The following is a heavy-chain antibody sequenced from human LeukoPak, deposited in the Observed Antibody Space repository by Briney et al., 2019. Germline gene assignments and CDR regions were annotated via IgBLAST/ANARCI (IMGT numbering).Heavy chain of an antibody. J-gene: IGHJ4*02. D-gene: IGHD3-22*01. CDR1: GGSISSGSYY. CDR2: IYTSGST. Sequence: SQTLSLTCTVSGGSISSGSYYWSWIRQPAGRGLEWIGRIYTSGSTNYNPSLKSRVTISVDTSKNQFSLKLSSVTAADTAVYYCARVTTGGYYNCWGQGTLVTVSS. CDR3: ARVTTGGYYNC. V-gene: IGHV4-61*02.